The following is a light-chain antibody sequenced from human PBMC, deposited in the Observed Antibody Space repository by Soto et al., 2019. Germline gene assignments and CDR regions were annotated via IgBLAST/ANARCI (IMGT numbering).Light chain of an antibody. Sequence: EIVLTQSPGPLSLSPGEKATLSCRASQSVSSSYLAWYQQKPGQAPRLLIYVASSRATGIPDRFSGSGSGKDFSLTISRLEPEDFAVYYCQQYGRAFGPGTKVDI. CDR3: QQYGRA. V-gene: IGKV3-20*01. CDR2: VAS. J-gene: IGKJ3*01. CDR1: QSVSSSY.